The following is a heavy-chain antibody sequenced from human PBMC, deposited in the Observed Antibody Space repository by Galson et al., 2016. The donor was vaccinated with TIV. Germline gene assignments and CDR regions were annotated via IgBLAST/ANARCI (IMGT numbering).Heavy chain of an antibody. CDR3: AREDDQYGSGWYSYYYYYGSDI. CDR2: ISYDGNYK. D-gene: IGHD6-19*01. V-gene: IGHV3-30*04. Sequence: SLRLSCAASGFAFRSSAMYWIRLAPGKGLQCVAIISYDGNYKYYADSVKGRFTISRDNSMNRLYLQMNGLTPADTAFYYCAREDDQYGSGWYSYYYYYGSDIWGQGTTVTVS. J-gene: IGHJ6*02. CDR1: GFAFRSSA.